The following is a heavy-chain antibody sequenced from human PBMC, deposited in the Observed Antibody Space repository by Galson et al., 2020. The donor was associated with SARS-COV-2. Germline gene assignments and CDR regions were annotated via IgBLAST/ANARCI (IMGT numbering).Heavy chain of an antibody. CDR2: MYYSGST. CDR3: VRTMGAGSSAPLFDF. D-gene: IGHD3-16*01. Sequence: SETLSLTCSVPGGSISSNTDYWGRIRQPPGEGLEGNGSMYYSGSTYYNLSIKSRVIISVDTSKNQFSLKLSSVTAADTAVYYCVRTMGAGSSAPLFDFWGQGTLVTVSS. J-gene: IGHJ4*02. V-gene: IGHV4-39*01. CDR1: GGSISSNTDY.